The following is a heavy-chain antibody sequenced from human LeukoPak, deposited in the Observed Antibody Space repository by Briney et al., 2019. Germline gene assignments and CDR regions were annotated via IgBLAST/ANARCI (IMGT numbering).Heavy chain of an antibody. D-gene: IGHD6-13*01. Sequence: ASVKVSCKASGYTFTSYDINWVRQATGQGREWMGLMIPNSGNTRYAQKFQGRVTTTRDTSISTAYMELSSLRSEDTAVYYCARVIAEAGQVFDYWGQGTLVTVSS. CDR3: ARVIAEAGQVFDY. V-gene: IGHV1-8*01. J-gene: IGHJ4*02. CDR1: GYTFTSYD. CDR2: MIPNSGNT.